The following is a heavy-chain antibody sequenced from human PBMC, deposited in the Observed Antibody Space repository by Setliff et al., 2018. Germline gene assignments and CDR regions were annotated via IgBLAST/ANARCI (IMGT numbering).Heavy chain of an antibody. CDR2: INHSGST. J-gene: IGHJ3*02. CDR1: GGSFSGYY. CDR3: ARDPYNYDSSGYYLGLAAFDI. V-gene: IGHV4-34*01. Sequence: SETLSLTCAVYGGSFSGYYWSWIRQPPGKGLEWIGEINHSGSTYYNPSLKSRVTISLDMSKNQFSLKLSSVTAADTAVYYCARDPYNYDSSGYYLGLAAFDIWGQGTMVTVSS. D-gene: IGHD3-22*01.